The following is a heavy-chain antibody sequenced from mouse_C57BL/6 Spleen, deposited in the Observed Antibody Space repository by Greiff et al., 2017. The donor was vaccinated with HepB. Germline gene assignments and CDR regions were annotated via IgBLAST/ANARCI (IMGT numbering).Heavy chain of an antibody. J-gene: IGHJ2*01. CDR2: IYPGDGDT. V-gene: IGHV1-82*01. D-gene: IGHD2-10*01. CDR3: ARSYRYYFDY. CDR1: GYAFSSSW. Sequence: VQLVESGPELVKPGASVKISCKASGYAFSSSWMNWVKQRPGKGLEWIGRIYPGDGDTNYNGKFKGKATLTADKSSSTAYMQLSSLTSEDSAVYFCARSYRYYFDYWGQGTTLTVSS.